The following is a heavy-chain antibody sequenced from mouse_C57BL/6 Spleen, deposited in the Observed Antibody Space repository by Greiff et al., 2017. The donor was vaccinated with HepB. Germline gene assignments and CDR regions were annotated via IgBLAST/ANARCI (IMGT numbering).Heavy chain of an antibody. CDR1: GYTFTDYY. CDR2: INPNNGGT. CDR3: ASVVASR. Sequence: EVQLQQSGPELVKPGASVKISCKASGYTFTDYYMNWVKQSHGKSLEWIGDINPNNGGTSYNQKFKGKATLTVDKSSSTAYMELRSLTSEDSAVYYCASVVASRWGQGTTLTVSS. V-gene: IGHV1-26*01. J-gene: IGHJ2*01. D-gene: IGHD1-1*01.